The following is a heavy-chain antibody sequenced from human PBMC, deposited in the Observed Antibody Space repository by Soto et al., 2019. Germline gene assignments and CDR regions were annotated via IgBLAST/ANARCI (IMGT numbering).Heavy chain of an antibody. J-gene: IGHJ4*02. Sequence: QVQLVQSGAEMKKPGSSVKVSCKTSGGTFNYYAINWVRQAPGQGLEWMGRIIPSLGTPNIAQKCQGRVRITADDSTSTDYMELSSLTFEDTAVYYCARSIAVADTGLHFWGQGTLVTVSS. CDR2: IIPSLGTP. CDR3: ARSIAVADTGLHF. V-gene: IGHV1-69*11. CDR1: GGTFNYYA. D-gene: IGHD6-19*01.